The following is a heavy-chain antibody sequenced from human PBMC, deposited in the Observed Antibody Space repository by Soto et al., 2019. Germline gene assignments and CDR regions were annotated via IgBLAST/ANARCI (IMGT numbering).Heavy chain of an antibody. J-gene: IGHJ4*02. CDR2: ISNNGVST. D-gene: IGHD2-2*01. CDR1: GFSFSNYA. CDR3: AGGGPYQLLSDFDY. Sequence: EVQLVESGGILVQPGGSLRLSCVASGFSFSNYAMHWVRQAPGKGLEYVSAISNNGVSTYYANSVKGRLIISRDNSKNKLYLQMGSLRAEDMAVYYCAGGGPYQLLSDFDYWGQGTLVTVSS. V-gene: IGHV3-64*01.